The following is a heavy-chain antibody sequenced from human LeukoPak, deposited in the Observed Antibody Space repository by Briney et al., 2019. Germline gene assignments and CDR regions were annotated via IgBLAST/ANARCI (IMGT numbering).Heavy chain of an antibody. CDR2: IYYSGST. CDR1: GYSISSGYY. D-gene: IGHD1-7*01. J-gene: IGHJ4*02. CDR3: ALELRGGNDY. V-gene: IGHV4-38-2*02. Sequence: PSETLSLTCTVSGYSISSGYYWGWIRQPPGKGLEWIGSIYYSGSTYYKSSLKSRVTISVDTSKNQFSLKLSSVTAADTAVYYCALELRGGNDYWGQGTLVTVSS.